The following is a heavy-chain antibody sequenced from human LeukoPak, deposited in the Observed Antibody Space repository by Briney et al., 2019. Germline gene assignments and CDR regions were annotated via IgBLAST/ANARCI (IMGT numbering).Heavy chain of an antibody. V-gene: IGHV4-30-4*01. CDR1: GGSISSGDYY. CDR2: IYFSGST. D-gene: IGHD3-10*01. CDR3: ARAMVRGVIKGLVDY. J-gene: IGHJ4*02. Sequence: PSETLSLTCTVSGGSISSGDYYWSWIRQPPGKGLEWIGYIYFSGSTYYNPSLKSRVTISVDTSKNQFSLKLSSVTAADTAVYYCARAMVRGVIKGLVDYWGQGTLVTVSS.